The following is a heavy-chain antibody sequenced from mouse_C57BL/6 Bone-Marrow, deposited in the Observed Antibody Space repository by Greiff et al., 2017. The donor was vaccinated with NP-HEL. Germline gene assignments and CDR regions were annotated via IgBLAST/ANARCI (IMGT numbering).Heavy chain of an antibody. D-gene: IGHD1-1*01. CDR1: GYTFTSYW. CDR3: ARFPEYYGSSSYAMDY. Sequence: VQLQQPAAELVKPGASVKLSCKASGYTFTSYWMHWVKQRPGQGLEWIGMIHPNSGSTNYNEKFKSKATLTVDKSSSTAYMQLSSLTSEDSAVYYCARFPEYYGSSSYAMDYWGQGTSVTVSS. CDR2: IHPNSGST. V-gene: IGHV1-64*01. J-gene: IGHJ4*01.